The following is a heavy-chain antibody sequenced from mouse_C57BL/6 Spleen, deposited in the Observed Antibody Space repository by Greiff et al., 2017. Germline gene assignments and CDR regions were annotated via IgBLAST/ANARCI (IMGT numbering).Heavy chain of an antibody. D-gene: IGHD3-3*01. CDR1: GFTFSDYY. V-gene: IGHV5-16*01. CDR3: AREEGLGSYAMDY. CDR2: INYDGSST. Sequence: EVMLVESEGGLVQPGSSMKLSCTASGFTFSDYYMAWVRQVPEKGLEWVANINYDGSSTYYLDSLKSRFIISRDNAKNILYLQMSSLKSEDTATYYCAREEGLGSYAMDYWGQGTSVTVSS. J-gene: IGHJ4*01.